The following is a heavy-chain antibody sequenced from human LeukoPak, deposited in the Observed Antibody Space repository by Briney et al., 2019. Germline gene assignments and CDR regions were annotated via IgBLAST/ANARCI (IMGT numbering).Heavy chain of an antibody. CDR3: ARVTMVRGVVNWFDP. Sequence: AETLSLTCTLSGGSISSYYWSWIRQPPGKGLEWVGYIFYSGGTNYNPSLKSRVTISLDTSKNPFSLNLSSVTAADTAVYYCARVTMVRGVVNWFDPWGQGTLVTVS. CDR1: GGSISSYY. D-gene: IGHD3-10*01. J-gene: IGHJ5*02. CDR2: IFYSGGT. V-gene: IGHV4-59*01.